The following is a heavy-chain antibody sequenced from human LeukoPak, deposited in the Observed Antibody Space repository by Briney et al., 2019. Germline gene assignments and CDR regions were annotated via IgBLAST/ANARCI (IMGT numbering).Heavy chain of an antibody. CDR3: ARGVVVPAAITLTAYYYYYMDV. CDR1: GFTFSDYY. CDR2: ISSSGSTI. D-gene: IGHD2-2*01. J-gene: IGHJ6*03. Sequence: GGSLRLPCAASGFTFSDYYMSWIRQAPGKGLEWVSYISSSGSTIYYADSVKGRFTISRDNAKNSLYLQMNSLRAEDTAVYYCARGVVVPAAITLTAYYYYYMDVWGKGTTVTVSS. V-gene: IGHV3-11*04.